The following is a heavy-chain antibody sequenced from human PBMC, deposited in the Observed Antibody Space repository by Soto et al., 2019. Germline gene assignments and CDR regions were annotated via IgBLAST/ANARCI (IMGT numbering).Heavy chain of an antibody. D-gene: IGHD6-6*01. Sequence: QLQLQESGPGLVKPSETLSLTCTVSGGSISSSSYYWGWIRQPPGKGLEWIGSIYYSGSTYYNPSLKSRVTISGDTARNQFSLKLSSVTAADTAVYYCARWGAAHDIDYWGQGTLVTVSS. CDR1: GGSISSSSYY. V-gene: IGHV4-39*01. CDR2: IYYSGST. CDR3: ARWGAAHDIDY. J-gene: IGHJ4*02.